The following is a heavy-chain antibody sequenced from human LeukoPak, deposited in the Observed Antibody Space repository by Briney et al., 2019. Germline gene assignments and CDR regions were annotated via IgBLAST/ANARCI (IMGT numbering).Heavy chain of an antibody. CDR1: GCSFTSYW. CDR3: ARQDSGWANYYYGMDV. V-gene: IGHV5-10-1*01. J-gene: IGHJ6*02. CDR2: IDPSDSYT. D-gene: IGHD6-19*01. Sequence: GESLKISCKGSGCSFTSYWISWVRQMSGKGLEWMGRIDPSDSYTNYSPSFQGHVTISADKSISTAYLQWSSLKASDTAMYYCARQDSGWANYYYGMDVWGQGTTVTVSS.